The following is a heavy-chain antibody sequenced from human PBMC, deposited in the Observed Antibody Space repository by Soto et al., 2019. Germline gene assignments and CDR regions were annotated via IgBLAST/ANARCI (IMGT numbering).Heavy chain of an antibody. Sequence: QLQLQESGPGLVKPSETLSLACTVSGGSISSRSYHWGWIRQSPGKGLEWVGSIYYSGSAYYNPSLRSRVTISVDTSKNQFSLKLSSVTAADTAVYYCARHGPYSTSSWLGGVDVWGQGTTVTVSS. D-gene: IGHD2-2*01. CDR3: ARHGPYSTSSWLGGVDV. V-gene: IGHV4-39*01. J-gene: IGHJ6*02. CDR1: GGSISSRSYH. CDR2: IYYSGSA.